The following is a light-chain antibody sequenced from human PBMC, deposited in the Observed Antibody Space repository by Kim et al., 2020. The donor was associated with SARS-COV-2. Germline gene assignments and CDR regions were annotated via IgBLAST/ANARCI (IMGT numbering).Light chain of an antibody. V-gene: IGLV8-61*01. J-gene: IGLJ3*02. CDR3: VLYMGSGFWV. CDR2: STN. CDR1: SGSVSTSFY. Sequence: QTVVTQEPSFSVSPGGTVTLTCGLSSGSVSTSFYPSWYQQTPGQAPRTLIYSTNTRSSGVPDRFSGSILGDKAALTITGAQADDESNYYCVLYMGSGFWVFGGWTQLTVL.